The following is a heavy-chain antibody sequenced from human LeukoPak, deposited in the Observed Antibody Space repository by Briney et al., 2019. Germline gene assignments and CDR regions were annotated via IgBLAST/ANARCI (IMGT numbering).Heavy chain of an antibody. CDR3: TRPSYYGSGTDYYFDY. D-gene: IGHD3-10*01. V-gene: IGHV3-73*01. CDR1: GRSFSDSA. Sequence: GGSLRLSCAASGRSFSDSALHWVRQASGKGLEWVGRIRSKSNSYATAYAASVKGRFTISRDDSKNTAYLQMNSLKTEDTAVYYCTRPSYYGSGTDYYFDYWGQGILVTVSS. CDR2: IRSKSNSYAT. J-gene: IGHJ4*02.